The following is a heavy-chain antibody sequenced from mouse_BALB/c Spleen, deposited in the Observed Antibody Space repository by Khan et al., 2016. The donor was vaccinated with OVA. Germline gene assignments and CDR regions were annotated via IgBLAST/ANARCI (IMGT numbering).Heavy chain of an antibody. CDR2: IWAGGST. Sequence: QVQLKESGPGLVAPSQTLSITCTVSGFSLSSYGVHWVRQPPGKGLEWLGVIWAGGSTNHNSALMSRLSISKDNSKSQVFLKMNSLQTDDTAMSYCARAFYYGAWFAYWGQGTLVTVSA. CDR1: GFSLSSYG. V-gene: IGHV2-9*02. J-gene: IGHJ3*01. CDR3: ARAFYYGAWFAY. D-gene: IGHD1-1*01.